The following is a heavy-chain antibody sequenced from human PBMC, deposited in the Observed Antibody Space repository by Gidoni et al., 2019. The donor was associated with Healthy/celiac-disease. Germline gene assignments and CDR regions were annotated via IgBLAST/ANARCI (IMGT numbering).Heavy chain of an antibody. CDR2: IGTAGDT. Sequence: EVQLVESGGGLVQPGGSLRLSCAASGFTFSSYDMHWVRQAPGKGLEWVSAIGTAGDTYYPGSVKGRFTISRENAKNSLYLQMNSLRAGDTAVYYCARKVYGNWYFDLWGRGTLVTVSS. J-gene: IGHJ2*01. CDR1: GFTFSSYD. D-gene: IGHD4-17*01. V-gene: IGHV3-13*01. CDR3: ARKVYGNWYFDL.